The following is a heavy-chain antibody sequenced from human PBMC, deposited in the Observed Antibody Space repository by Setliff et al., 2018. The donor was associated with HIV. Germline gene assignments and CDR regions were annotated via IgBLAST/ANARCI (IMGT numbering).Heavy chain of an antibody. CDR3: ARDRLISVVRGLSDS. J-gene: IGHJ4*02. V-gene: IGHV1-18*01. Sequence: SVKVSCKASGYSFNYYAITWVRQAPGQGLEWLGWITAYSGVTNYAQSLQGRVTMTADTSTSTAYMELRSLTSDDTAVYYCARDRLISVVRGLSDSWGQGTLVTVSS. D-gene: IGHD3-10*01. CDR2: ITAYSGVT. CDR1: GYSFNYYA.